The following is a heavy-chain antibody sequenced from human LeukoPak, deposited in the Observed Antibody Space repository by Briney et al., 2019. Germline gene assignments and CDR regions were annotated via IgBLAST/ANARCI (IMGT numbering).Heavy chain of an antibody. CDR3: ARDASAGSPFDP. Sequence: GGSLRLSCAASGFTFSSYAMSWVRQAPGKGLEWVSVIYSGGSTYYADSVKGRFTISRDNSKNTLYLQMNSLRAEDTAVYYCARDASAGSPFDPWGQGTLVTVSS. CDR1: GFTFSSYA. V-gene: IGHV3-66*01. CDR2: IYSGGST. D-gene: IGHD6-19*01. J-gene: IGHJ5*02.